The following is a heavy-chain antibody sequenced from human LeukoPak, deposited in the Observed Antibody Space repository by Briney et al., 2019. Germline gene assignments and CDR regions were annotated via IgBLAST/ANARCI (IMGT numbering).Heavy chain of an antibody. CDR2: IYPGDSDT. Sequence: GESLKISCKGSGYSFTSYWIGWVRQMPGKGLEWMGIIYPGDSDTRYSPSFQGQVTISADKSISTAYLQWSSLKASDTAMYYCARLPDIAVAGMCYFDYRGQGTLVSVSS. D-gene: IGHD6-19*01. J-gene: IGHJ4*02. CDR3: ARLPDIAVAGMCYFDY. CDR1: GYSFTSYW. V-gene: IGHV5-51*01.